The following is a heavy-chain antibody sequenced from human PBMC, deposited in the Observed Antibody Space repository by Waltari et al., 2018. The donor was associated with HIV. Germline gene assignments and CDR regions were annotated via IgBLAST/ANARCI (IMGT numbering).Heavy chain of an antibody. Sequence: EVQRVEPGGGLGQPGGSLELSCAASGLTFSGSARHWVRQASGKGLEWVGRIRSKANSYATAYAASVKGRFTISRDDSKNTAYLQMNSLKTEDTAVYYCGGIPGGYWGQGTLVTVSS. J-gene: IGHJ4*02. CDR3: GGIPGGY. V-gene: IGHV3-73*01. D-gene: IGHD3-16*01. CDR2: IRSKANSYAT. CDR1: GLTFSGSA.